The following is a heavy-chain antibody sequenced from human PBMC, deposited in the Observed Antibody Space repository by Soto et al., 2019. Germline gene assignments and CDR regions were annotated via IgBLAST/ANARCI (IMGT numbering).Heavy chain of an antibody. J-gene: IGHJ6*02. D-gene: IGHD6-19*01. CDR1: GFTVSSNY. CDR2: IYSGGST. Sequence: GGSLRLSCAASGFTVSSNYMSWVRQAPGKGLEWVSVIYSGGSTYYAESVKGRFTISRDNSKNTLYLQMNSLRAEDTAVYYCARDRLEQTTPVAYYYYGMDVWGQGTTVTVA. CDR3: ARDRLEQTTPVAYYYYGMDV. V-gene: IGHV3-53*01.